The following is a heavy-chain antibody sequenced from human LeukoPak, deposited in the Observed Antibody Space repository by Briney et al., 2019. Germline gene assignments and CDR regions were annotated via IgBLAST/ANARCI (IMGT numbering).Heavy chain of an antibody. CDR1: GYTFTGYY. CDR2: INPNSGGT. CDR3: ARDGIAAAGTTGGVEFDP. D-gene: IGHD6-13*01. J-gene: IGHJ5*02. V-gene: IGHV1-2*02. Sequence: ASVKVSYKASGYTFTGYYMHWVRQAPGQGLEWMGWINPNSGGTNYAQKFQGRVTMTRDTSISTAYMELSRLRSDDTAVYYCARDGIAAAGTTGGVEFDPWGQGTLVTVSS.